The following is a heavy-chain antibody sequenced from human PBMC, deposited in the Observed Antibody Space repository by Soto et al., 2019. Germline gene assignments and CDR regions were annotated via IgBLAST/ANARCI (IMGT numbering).Heavy chain of an antibody. J-gene: IGHJ4*02. CDR1: GGSINSASYH. D-gene: IGHD4-17*01. CDR3: ARLDYGDSAFDS. V-gene: IGHV4-31*03. CDR2: IFYTGST. Sequence: SETLSLTCSVSGGSINSASYHWSWLRQHPGKGLEFIGYIFYTGSTYYNPSLETRVTISVDTSKNHVSLRLNAVTAADTAVYYCARLDYGDSAFDSWGRGTLVTVSS.